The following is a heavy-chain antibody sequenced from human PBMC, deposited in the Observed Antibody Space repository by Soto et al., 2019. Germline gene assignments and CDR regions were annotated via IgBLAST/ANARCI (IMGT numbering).Heavy chain of an antibody. CDR2: ISAYNGNT. Sequence: VASVKVSCKASGYTFTSYGISWVRQAPGQGLEWMGWISAYNGNTNYAQKLQGRVTMTTDTSTSTAYMELRSLRSDDTAVYYCARVSTALRYFDWSTYYFDYWGQGTLVTVSS. CDR1: GYTFTSYG. D-gene: IGHD3-9*01. J-gene: IGHJ4*02. V-gene: IGHV1-18*01. CDR3: ARVSTALRYFDWSTYYFDY.